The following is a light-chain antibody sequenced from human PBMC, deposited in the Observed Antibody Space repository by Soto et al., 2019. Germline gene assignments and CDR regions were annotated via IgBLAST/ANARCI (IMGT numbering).Light chain of an antibody. J-gene: IGKJ2*01. CDR1: QSVLYSSNNKNY. V-gene: IGKV4-1*01. CDR3: QQCYSTTPT. Sequence: EIVMTQSPDSLAVSLGERATINCKSSQSVLYSSNNKNYLAWYQQKPGQPPKMVIYWASTRESGVPDRFSGSGSGTDFTLTISSLQAEDVAVYYCQQCYSTTPTFGQGTKLEIK. CDR2: WAS.